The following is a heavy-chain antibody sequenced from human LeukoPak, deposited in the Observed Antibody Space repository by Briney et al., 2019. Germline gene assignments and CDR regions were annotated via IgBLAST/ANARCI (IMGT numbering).Heavy chain of an antibody. CDR2: ISSSGSTI. J-gene: IGHJ4*02. D-gene: IGHD3-22*01. CDR1: GFTFSSYE. V-gene: IGHV3-48*03. Sequence: GGSLRLSCAASGFTFSSYEMNWVRQAPGKGLEWVSYISSSGSTIYYADSVNGRFTISRDNAKKSLYLQMNSLRAEDTAVYYCARESSGTPDYWGQGTLVTVSS. CDR3: ARESSGTPDY.